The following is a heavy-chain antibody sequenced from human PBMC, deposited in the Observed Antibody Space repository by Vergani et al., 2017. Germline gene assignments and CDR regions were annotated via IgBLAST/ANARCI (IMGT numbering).Heavy chain of an antibody. CDR3: ARCIRSGSYYYYYYMDV. Sequence: EVQLVESGGGLVQPGGSLRLSCAASGFTFSNYWMTWVRQAPGKGLEWVANIKQDGSEKYSVDSVKGRFTISRDNAKNSLYLQMNSLRAEDTAVYYCARCIRSGSYYYYYYMDVWGKGTTVTVSS. V-gene: IGHV3-7*01. CDR2: IKQDGSEK. CDR1: GFTFSNYW. D-gene: IGHD3-3*01. J-gene: IGHJ6*03.